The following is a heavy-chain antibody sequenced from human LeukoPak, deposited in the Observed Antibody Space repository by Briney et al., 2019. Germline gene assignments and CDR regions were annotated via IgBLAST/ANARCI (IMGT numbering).Heavy chain of an antibody. D-gene: IGHD4-23*01. CDR2: IRYDGTNK. CDR3: AKDPDYGGNSEDYYYYMDV. CDR1: GFTFSSYG. Sequence: GGSLRLSCAASGFTFSSYGMQWVRQAPGKGLEWVAFIRYDGTNKYYAESVKGRFTISRENFKNTVYLQMNSLRGEDTAVYYCAKDPDYGGNSEDYYYYMDVWGKGTTVTIPS. V-gene: IGHV3-30*02. J-gene: IGHJ6*03.